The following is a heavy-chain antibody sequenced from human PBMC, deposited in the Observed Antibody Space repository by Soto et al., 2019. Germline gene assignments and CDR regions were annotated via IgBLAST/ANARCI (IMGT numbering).Heavy chain of an antibody. CDR3: ASRSYYGSGSYMVMDV. CDR2: IYYSGST. V-gene: IGHV4-31*03. Sequence: SETLSLTCTVSGGSISSGGYYWSWIRQHPGKGLEWIGYIYYSGSTYYNPSLKSRVTISVDTSKNQFSLKLSSVTAADTAVYYCASRSYYGSGSYMVMDVWGKGTTVTVSS. J-gene: IGHJ6*03. D-gene: IGHD3-10*01. CDR1: GGSISSGGYY.